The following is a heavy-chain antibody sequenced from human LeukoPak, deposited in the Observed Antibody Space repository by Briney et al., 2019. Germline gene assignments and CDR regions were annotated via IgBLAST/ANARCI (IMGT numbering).Heavy chain of an antibody. V-gene: IGHV3-53*01. J-gene: IGHJ6*03. CDR2: IYSGGST. Sequence: GGSLRLSCAASGFTVSSNYMSWVRQAPGKGLEWVSVIYSGGSTYYADSVKGRFTISRDNSKNTLYLQMNRLRAEDTAVYYCARTEESGYSYRYFGYYYYMDVWGKGTTVTVSS. CDR3: ARTEESGYSYRYFGYYYYMDV. D-gene: IGHD5-18*01. CDR1: GFTVSSNY.